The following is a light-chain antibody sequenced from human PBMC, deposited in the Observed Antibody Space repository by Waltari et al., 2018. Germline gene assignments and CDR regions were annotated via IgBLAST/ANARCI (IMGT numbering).Light chain of an antibody. V-gene: IGLV5-37*01. CDR2: HYSDSHQ. CDR3: MLWPSDVV. J-gene: IGLJ2*01. Sequence: QPVLTQPPSSSASPGESARLTCTLPSDINVASYIIYWYQQKPWSPPRYHLHYSDSHQGQGSRIPIRFSGSKDTSANTGILLISGLQSEDEADYYCMLWPSDVVFGGGTKLTVL. CDR1: SDINVASYI.